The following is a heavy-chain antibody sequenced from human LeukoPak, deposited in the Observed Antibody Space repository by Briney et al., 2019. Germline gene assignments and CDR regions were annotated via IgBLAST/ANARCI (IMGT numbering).Heavy chain of an antibody. CDR2: ISSKSDGGTT. V-gene: IGHV3-15*01. J-gene: IGHJ4*02. CDR1: ELAFKNVW. CDR3: ITEPHDYGDFTFGY. Sequence: PGGSLRLSCGASELAFKNVWMSWVRQAPGKGLEWAGRISSKSDGGTTDYAAPVKGRFTISRDDSTNTLSLQMSGLKAEDTALYFCITEPHDYGDFTFGYWGQGTLVTVSS. D-gene: IGHD4-17*01.